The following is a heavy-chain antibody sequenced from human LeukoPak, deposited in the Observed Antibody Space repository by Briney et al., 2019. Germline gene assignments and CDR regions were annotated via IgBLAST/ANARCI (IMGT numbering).Heavy chain of an antibody. CDR2: ISSSGSTI. Sequence: GGSLRFSFAAPGFIFSDYYMSWFGQAPGKGLDWVSYISSSGSTIYYADSVKGRFTISRDNAKNSLYLQMNSLRAEDTAVYYCARDHGWVATIMYPHYWGQGTLVTVSS. CDR3: ARDHGWVATIMYPHY. CDR1: GFIFSDYY. V-gene: IGHV3-11*01. D-gene: IGHD5-12*01. J-gene: IGHJ4*02.